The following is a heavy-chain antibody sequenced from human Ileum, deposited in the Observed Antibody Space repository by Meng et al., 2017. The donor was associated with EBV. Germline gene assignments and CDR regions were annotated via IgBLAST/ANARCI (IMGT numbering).Heavy chain of an antibody. CDR3: ASKQYFFAY. CDR2: IDPYDGDT. J-gene: IGHJ4*02. V-gene: IGHV1-18*01. D-gene: IGHD1/OR15-1a*01. CDR1: GYSFSRDV. Sequence: QVLLWRSGTEVKKPGASVNVSCKTSGYSFSRDVISWLRQAPGQGLEWVGWIDPYDGDTNYAQKLQDRVTLTTDTSTSTAYMELRSLRSDDTAVYYCASKQYFFAYWGQGTLVTVSS.